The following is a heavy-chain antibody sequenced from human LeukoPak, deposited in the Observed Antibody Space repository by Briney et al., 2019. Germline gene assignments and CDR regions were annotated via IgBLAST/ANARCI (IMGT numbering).Heavy chain of an antibody. D-gene: IGHD4-17*01. CDR1: GGSFSGYY. J-gene: IGHJ4*02. CDR2: INHSGST. CDR3: ARYYGDDAYDY. Sequence: SETLSLTCTVSGGSFSGYYWSWIRQPPGKGLEWIGEINHSGSTNYNPSLKSRVTISVDTSKNQFSLKPSSVTAADTAVYYCARYYGDDAYDYWGQGTLVTVSS. V-gene: IGHV4-34*01.